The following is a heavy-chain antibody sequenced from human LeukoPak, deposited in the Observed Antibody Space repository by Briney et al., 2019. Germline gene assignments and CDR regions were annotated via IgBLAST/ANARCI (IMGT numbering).Heavy chain of an antibody. CDR3: ARQNNTYHHYNLGWFDP. Sequence: QTLSLTCAISGDCVSSNSAAWNWIRQSPSRGLEWLGRTYYRSKWYNDYAVSVKSRITINPDTSKNQFSLQLSSVTPEDTAVYHCARQNNTYHHYNLGWFDPWGQGTLVTVSS. V-gene: IGHV6-1*01. CDR2: TYYRSKWYN. D-gene: IGHD5-24*01. CDR1: GDCVSSNSAA. J-gene: IGHJ5*02.